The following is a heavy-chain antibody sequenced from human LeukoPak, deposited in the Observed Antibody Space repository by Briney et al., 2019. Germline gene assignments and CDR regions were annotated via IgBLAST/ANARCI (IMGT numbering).Heavy chain of an antibody. V-gene: IGHV1-46*01. CDR2: INPSGDPT. J-gene: IGHJ6*03. Sequence: ASVKVSCKASGYTFTSYYMHWVRQAPGQGLEWVGIINPSGDPTTYAQKFQGRVTMTSDMSTSTVYMELSSLRSEDTAVYYCARAVGSGSFQTYYYYMDVWGKGTTVTISS. D-gene: IGHD3-10*01. CDR1: GYTFTSYY. CDR3: ARAVGSGSFQTYYYYMDV.